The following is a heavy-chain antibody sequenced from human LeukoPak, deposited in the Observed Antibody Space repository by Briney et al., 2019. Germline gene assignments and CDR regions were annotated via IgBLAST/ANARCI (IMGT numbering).Heavy chain of an antibody. CDR1: GYTFTDYY. CDR2: INPNSGST. D-gene: IGHD6-6*01. Sequence: GASVKVSCKASGYTFTDYYMHSVGQPPGQGLEWMGWINPNSGSTNFAQKFQGRVAMTRDTSISTAYLELGSLRSDDTAVYCCARARWQLVPYFDSWGQGTLVTVSS. J-gene: IGHJ4*02. CDR3: ARARWQLVPYFDS. V-gene: IGHV1-2*02.